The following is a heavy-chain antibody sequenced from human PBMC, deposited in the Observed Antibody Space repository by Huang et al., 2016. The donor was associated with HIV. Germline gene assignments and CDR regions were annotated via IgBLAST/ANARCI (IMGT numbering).Heavy chain of an antibody. V-gene: IGHV3-7*01. CDR2: IRQDGSEK. CDR3: ATKADAMDV. Sequence: VEFGVVLVRPGVSLRLSCAGSTVPFSAYWMTWVRLSTGQGLEWVIRIRQDGSEKHYVDSVEGRFNIARDNGKKLLFLEMRSLGVDDTAVYFCATKADAMDVWGQGTTVSVSS. CDR1: TVPFSAYW. D-gene: IGHD2-8*01. J-gene: IGHJ6*02.